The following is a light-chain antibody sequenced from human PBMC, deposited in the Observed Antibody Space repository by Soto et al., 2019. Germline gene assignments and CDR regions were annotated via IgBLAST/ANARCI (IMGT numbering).Light chain of an antibody. V-gene: IGKV1-39*01. Sequence: DIQMTQSPSSLSASVGDRVTITCRASQSISSYLNWYQQKPGKAPKLLIYAASSLQSVVPSRFGGSGSGTDFTLTISSLQPEDFATYYCQQSYSTPRTFGQGTKLEIK. CDR2: AAS. CDR3: QQSYSTPRT. CDR1: QSISSY. J-gene: IGKJ2*01.